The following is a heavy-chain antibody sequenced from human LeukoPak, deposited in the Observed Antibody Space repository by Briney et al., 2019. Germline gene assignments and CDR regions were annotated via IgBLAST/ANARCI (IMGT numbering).Heavy chain of an antibody. Sequence: GGSLRLSCVASGFTFSNYWMAWLRQAPGKGLEWLASIKQDGGETFYVDSVRGRFSISRDNAKNSLYLQMNSLRADDTAVYYCAREDRSCYYHWGQGTLVTVSS. CDR1: GFTFSNYW. CDR3: AREDRSCYYH. D-gene: IGHD2-15*01. CDR2: IKQDGGET. V-gene: IGHV3-7*03. J-gene: IGHJ4*02.